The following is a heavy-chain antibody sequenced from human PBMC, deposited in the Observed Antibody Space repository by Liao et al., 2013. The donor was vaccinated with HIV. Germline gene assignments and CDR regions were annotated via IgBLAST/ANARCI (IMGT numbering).Heavy chain of an antibody. CDR1: GGSISNHY. CDR3: AARITISGVVIPHAIDV. D-gene: IGHD3-3*01. J-gene: IGHJ3*01. CDR2: IYASGDT. Sequence: QVQLQESGPGLVKPSQTLSLTCTVSGGSISNHYWNWVRQPAGKALEWIGRIYASGDTNYNPSLRSRILMSVDTSKNQFSLRLSSVTAADTAVYYCAARITISGVVIPHAIDVWGQGTMVTVSS. V-gene: IGHV4-4*07.